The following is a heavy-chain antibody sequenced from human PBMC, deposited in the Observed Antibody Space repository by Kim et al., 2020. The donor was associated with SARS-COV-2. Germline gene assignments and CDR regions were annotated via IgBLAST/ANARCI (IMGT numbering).Heavy chain of an antibody. Sequence: STYYADSVKGQCTICGDNSKSTLYLQMNSLRAEDTAVYYCAKDRTKGADPWGQGTLVTVSS. J-gene: IGHJ5*02. V-gene: IGHV3-23*01. CDR2: ST. CDR3: AKDRTKGADP.